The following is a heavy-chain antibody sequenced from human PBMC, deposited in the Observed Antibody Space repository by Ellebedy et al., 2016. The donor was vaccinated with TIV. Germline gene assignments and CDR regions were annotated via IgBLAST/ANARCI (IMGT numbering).Heavy chain of an antibody. V-gene: IGHV3-23*01. Sequence: PGGSLRLSCAASGFTFSRYAMTWVRQAPGKGLEWVSGIVGGGGGIFYADSVKGRFTISRDNSKSTVDLQMNSLSAEDTAVYYCARSGELDSWGQGTLVTVSS. J-gene: IGHJ4*02. CDR3: ARSGELDS. CDR1: GFTFSRYA. CDR2: IVGGGGGI. D-gene: IGHD1-26*01.